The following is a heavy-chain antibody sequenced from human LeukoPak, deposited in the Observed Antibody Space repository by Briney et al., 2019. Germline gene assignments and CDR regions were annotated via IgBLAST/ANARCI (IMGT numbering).Heavy chain of an antibody. Sequence: ASVKVSCKASGFTFTGYYLNWVRQAPGQGPEWMGWINPNSGGTNYAQKFQGGVTMTRDTSINTAYMELSGLRSDDTAVFYCARGATGAFDLWGQGTVVTVSS. CDR2: INPNSGGT. J-gene: IGHJ3*01. CDR1: GFTFTGYY. V-gene: IGHV1-2*02. D-gene: IGHD1-26*01. CDR3: ARGATGAFDL.